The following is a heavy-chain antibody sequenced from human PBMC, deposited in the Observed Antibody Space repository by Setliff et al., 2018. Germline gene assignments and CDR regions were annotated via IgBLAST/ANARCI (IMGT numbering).Heavy chain of an antibody. CDR1: GGSVNSGYDN. CDR3: ASCRFQVPYNY. CDR2: INRRGST. D-gene: IGHD2-2*02. J-gene: IGHJ4*02. V-gene: IGHV4-61*09. Sequence: PSETLSLTCTVSGGSVNSGYDNWNWLRQPAGKGLEWIGHINRRGSTNFSPSLKSRVTISVDTSKNQFSLKLNSVTAADTGVYYCASCRFQVPYNYWGQGTLVTVSS.